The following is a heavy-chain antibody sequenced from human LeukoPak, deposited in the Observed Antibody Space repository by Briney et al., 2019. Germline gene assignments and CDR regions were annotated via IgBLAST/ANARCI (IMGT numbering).Heavy chain of an antibody. D-gene: IGHD6-13*01. Sequence: SETLSLTCTVSGGSISSYYWSWIRQPPGKGLEWIGYIYYSGSTNYNPSLKSRVTISVDTSKNQFSLELSSVTAADTAVYYCASGIAAAGTSFDIWGQGTMVTVSS. CDR2: IYYSGST. V-gene: IGHV4-59*01. CDR3: ASGIAAAGTSFDI. J-gene: IGHJ3*02. CDR1: GGSISSYY.